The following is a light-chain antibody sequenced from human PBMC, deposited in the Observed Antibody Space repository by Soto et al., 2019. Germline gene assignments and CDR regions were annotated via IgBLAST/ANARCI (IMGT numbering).Light chain of an antibody. CDR1: QSVSSN. CDR2: GAS. CDR3: QQYNKWPPA. J-gene: IGKJ4*01. V-gene: IGKV3-15*01. Sequence: EIVMTQSPATLSFSPGERATLSCRASQSVSSNLAWYQQKPGQAPRLLIYGASTRATGIPGRFSGSGSGTEFTLTISSLQSEDFAVYYCQQYNKWPPAFGPGNKVEIX.